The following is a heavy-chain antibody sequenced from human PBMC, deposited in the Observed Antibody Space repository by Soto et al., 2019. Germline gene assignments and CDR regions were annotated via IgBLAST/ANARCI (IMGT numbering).Heavy chain of an antibody. Sequence: GGSLRLSCAASGFTFSSYWMHWVRQAPGSGLVWISRIVGDGTTTNYADSVKGRFTISRDNAKNTLNLQMNSLRDEDSAVYYCARGGFGAYYQDFWGQGTLVTVSS. D-gene: IGHD3-22*01. CDR3: ARGGFGAYYQDF. CDR2: IVGDGTTT. J-gene: IGHJ4*02. CDR1: GFTFSSYW. V-gene: IGHV3-74*01.